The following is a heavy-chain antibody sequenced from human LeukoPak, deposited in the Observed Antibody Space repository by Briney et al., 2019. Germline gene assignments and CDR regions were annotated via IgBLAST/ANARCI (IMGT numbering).Heavy chain of an antibody. J-gene: IGHJ4*02. CDR2: IYHSGST. CDR3: ARIAVAGCFDY. CDR1: GYSISSGYY. Sequence: SETLSLTCTVSGYSISSGYYWGWIRQPPGKGLEWIGSIYHSGSTYYNPSLKSRVTISVDTSTNQFSLKLSSVTAADTAVYYCARIAVAGCFDYWGQGTLVTVSS. D-gene: IGHD6-19*01. V-gene: IGHV4-38-2*02.